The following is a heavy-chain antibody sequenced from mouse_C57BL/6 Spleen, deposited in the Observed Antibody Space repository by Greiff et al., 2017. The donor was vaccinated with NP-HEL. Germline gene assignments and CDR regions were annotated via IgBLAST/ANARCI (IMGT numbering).Heavy chain of an antibody. CDR1: GYAFSSSW. V-gene: IGHV1-82*01. J-gene: IGHJ1*03. CDR2: IYPGDGDT. Sequence: QVQLQQSGPELVKPGASVQISCMASGYAFSSSWMNWVKQRPGKGLEWIGRIYPGDGDTNYNGKFKGKATLTADKSSSTAYMQLSSLTSEDSAVYFCARSNYYGSSYWYFDVWGTGTTVTVSS. CDR3: ARSNYYGSSYWYFDV. D-gene: IGHD1-1*01.